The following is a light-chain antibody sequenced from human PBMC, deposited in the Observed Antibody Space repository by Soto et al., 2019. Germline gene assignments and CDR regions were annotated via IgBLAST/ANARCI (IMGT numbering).Light chain of an antibody. J-gene: IGKJ4*01. CDR1: QSLLHSNGYTY. CDR2: LGS. V-gene: IGKV2-28*01. CDR3: MQALQTPS. Sequence: DIVMTQSPLSLPVTPGEPASISCRSSQSLLHSNGYTYLDWYLQKPGQSPQLLIYLGSNRASGVPDRFSGSGSGTDFTLQISRVEAEDVGVYYCMQALQTPSFGGGTKV.